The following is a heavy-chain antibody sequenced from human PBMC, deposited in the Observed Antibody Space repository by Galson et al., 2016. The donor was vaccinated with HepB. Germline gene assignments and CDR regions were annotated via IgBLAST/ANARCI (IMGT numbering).Heavy chain of an antibody. Sequence: SLRLSCAASGFTFSRYTLNWVRRAPRKGLEWVSSISPSSTYIYYSDSMKGRFTISRDNAKKSLYLQMSSLRADDTAIYYCARESSGYDYDFDLWGPGTRVTVSS. CDR2: ISPSSTYI. D-gene: IGHD5-12*01. CDR3: ARESSGYDYDFDL. CDR1: GFTFSRYT. J-gene: IGHJ3*01. V-gene: IGHV3-21*01.